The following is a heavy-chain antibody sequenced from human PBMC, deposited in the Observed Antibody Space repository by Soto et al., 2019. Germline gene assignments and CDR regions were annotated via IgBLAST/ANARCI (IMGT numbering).Heavy chain of an antibody. Sequence: GGSLRLSCAASGFTFSSYSMNWVRQAPGKGLEWVSSISSSSSYIYYADSVKGRFTISRDNAKNSLYLQMNSLRAEDTAVYYCARDPPLQLNPYHPHYSVMDFWGKGTPVTVSS. CDR1: GFTFSSYS. CDR3: ARDPPLQLNPYHPHYSVMDF. V-gene: IGHV3-21*01. CDR2: ISSSSSYI. D-gene: IGHD5-18*01. J-gene: IGHJ6*04.